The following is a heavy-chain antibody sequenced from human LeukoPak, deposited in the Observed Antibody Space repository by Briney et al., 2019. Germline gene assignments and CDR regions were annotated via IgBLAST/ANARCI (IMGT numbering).Heavy chain of an antibody. D-gene: IGHD3-16*01. V-gene: IGHV4-30-2*01. CDR3: ARDNDGGFDY. J-gene: IGHJ4*02. CDR2: IYHSGST. CDR1: GGSISSYS. Sequence: SETLSLTCTVSGGSISSYSWSWIRQPPGKGLEWIGYIYHSGSTYYNPSLKSRVTISVDRSKSQFSLRLSSVTAADTAVYYCARDNDGGFDYWGQGTLVTVSS.